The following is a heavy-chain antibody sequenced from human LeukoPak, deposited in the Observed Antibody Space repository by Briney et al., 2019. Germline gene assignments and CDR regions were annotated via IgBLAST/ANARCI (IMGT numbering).Heavy chain of an antibody. CDR2: IKQDGSEK. Sequence: GGSLRLSCAASGFTFSNYWMSWVRQAPGKGLEWVANIKQDGSEKYYADSVKGRFTISRDNAKSLLYLQLNSLRVEDTAVYHCASTQTFDYWGQGTLVTVPS. CDR1: GFTFSNYW. J-gene: IGHJ4*02. CDR3: ASTQTFDY. V-gene: IGHV3-7*05.